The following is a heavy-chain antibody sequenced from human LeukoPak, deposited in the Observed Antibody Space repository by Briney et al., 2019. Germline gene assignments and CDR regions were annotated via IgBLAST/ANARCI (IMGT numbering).Heavy chain of an antibody. V-gene: IGHV3-9*01. J-gene: IGHJ3*02. Sequence: GGSLRLSCAASGFTFDDYAMHWVRQAPGKGLEWVSGISWNSGSIGYADSVKGRFTISRDNAKNSLYLQMNSLRAEDTAVYYCARVWGALDAFDIWGQGTMVTVSS. CDR3: ARVWGALDAFDI. CDR1: GFTFDDYA. CDR2: ISWNSGSI. D-gene: IGHD3-16*01.